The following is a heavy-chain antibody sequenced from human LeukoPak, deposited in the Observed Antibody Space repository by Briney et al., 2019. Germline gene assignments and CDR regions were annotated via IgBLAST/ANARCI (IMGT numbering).Heavy chain of an antibody. CDR3: ARDDSLERFMVRGVITHYYYGMDV. CDR1: GFTFSSYA. V-gene: IGHV3-30-3*01. Sequence: PGGSLRLSCAASGFTFSSYAMHWVRQAPGKGLEWVAVISYDGSNKYYADSVKGRFTISRDNSKNTLYLQMNSLRAEDTAVYYCARDDSLERFMVRGVITHYYYGMDVWGQGTTVTVSS. J-gene: IGHJ6*02. D-gene: IGHD3-10*01. CDR2: ISYDGSNK.